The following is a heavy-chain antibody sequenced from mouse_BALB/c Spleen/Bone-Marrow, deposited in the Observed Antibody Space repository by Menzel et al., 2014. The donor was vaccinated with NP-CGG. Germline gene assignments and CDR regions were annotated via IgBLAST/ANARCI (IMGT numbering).Heavy chain of an antibody. CDR1: GFTFSSYA. V-gene: IGHV5-9-3*01. Sequence: EVQLVESGGSLVKPGGSLKLSCAASGFTFSSYAMSWVRRTPEKRLEWVATISSGGSYTYYPDSVKGRFTISRDNAKNTLYLQMSSLRSEDTAMYYCARHGITRLLDYWGQGTTLTVSS. CDR3: ARHGITRLLDY. CDR2: ISSGGSYT. D-gene: IGHD2-4*01. J-gene: IGHJ2*01.